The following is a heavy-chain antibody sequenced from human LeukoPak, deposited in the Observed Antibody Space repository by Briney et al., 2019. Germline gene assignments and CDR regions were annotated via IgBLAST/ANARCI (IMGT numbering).Heavy chain of an antibody. J-gene: IGHJ5*02. CDR1: GFVFGEYA. CDR3: TRGVRGESWFDP. CDR2: SRGTAYGGTT. D-gene: IGHD3-10*01. Sequence: GGSLRLSCAGSGFVFGEYAMTWVRQAPGKGLEWIGFSRGTAYGGTTEYAASLRGRFTTSRDDSKSIAYLQMNSLTTEDTAVYYCTRGVRGESWFDPWGQGTLVTVSS. V-gene: IGHV3-49*04.